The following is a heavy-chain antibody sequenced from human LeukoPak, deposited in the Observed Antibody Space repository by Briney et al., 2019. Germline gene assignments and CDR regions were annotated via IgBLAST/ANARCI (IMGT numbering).Heavy chain of an antibody. V-gene: IGHV4-59*01. CDR3: AGANDYYYYMDV. CDR2: IYYSGST. J-gene: IGHJ6*03. CDR1: GGSISSYY. Sequence: SETLSLTCTVSGGSISSYYWSWIRQPPGKGLEWIGYIYYSGSTNYNPSLKSRVTISVDTSKNLFSLKLSSVTAGDTAVYYCAGANDYYYYMDVWGKGTTVTVSS.